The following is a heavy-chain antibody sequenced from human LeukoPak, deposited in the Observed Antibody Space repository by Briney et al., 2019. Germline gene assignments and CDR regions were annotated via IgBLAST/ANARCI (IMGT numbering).Heavy chain of an antibody. D-gene: IGHD3-22*01. CDR2: ISSSSSYI. CDR3: ARDASGSFYDSSGYYGN. J-gene: IGHJ4*02. CDR1: GFTFSSYS. Sequence: GGSLRLSCAASGFTFSSYSMNWVRQAPGKGLEWVSSISSSSSYIYYADSVKGRFTISRDNAKNSLYLQMNSLRAEDTAVYYCARDASGSFYDSSGYYGNWGQGTLVTVYS. V-gene: IGHV3-21*01.